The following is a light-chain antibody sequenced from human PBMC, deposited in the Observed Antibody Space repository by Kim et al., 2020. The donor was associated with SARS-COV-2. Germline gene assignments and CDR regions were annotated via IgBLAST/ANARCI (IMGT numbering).Light chain of an antibody. CDR1: NIGPAYD. J-gene: IGLJ2*01. CDR2: GDI. Sequence: GAPGQTVTISCAGSNIGPAYDVHWYQQFPGSAPKLLIYGDIHQPSGVPDRFSGSKSGTSASLAITGLQGEDEADYFCQTYDSGHVVFGGGTQLTVL. V-gene: IGLV1-40*01. CDR3: QTYDSGHVV.